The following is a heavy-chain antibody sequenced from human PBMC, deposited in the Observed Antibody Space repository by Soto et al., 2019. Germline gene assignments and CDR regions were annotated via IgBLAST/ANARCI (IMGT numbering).Heavy chain of an antibody. CDR2: ISSSSSYT. CDR1: GFTFSDYY. V-gene: IGHV3-11*06. D-gene: IGHD3-10*01. J-gene: IGHJ6*02. CDR3: ARDREYVTMVRGVIDYYYYGMDV. Sequence: GGSLRLSCAASGFTFSDYYMSWIRQAPGKGLEWVSYISSSSSYTNYADSVKGRFTISRDNAKNSLYLQMNSLRAEDTAVYYCARDREYVTMVRGVIDYYYYGMDVWGQGTTVTVSS.